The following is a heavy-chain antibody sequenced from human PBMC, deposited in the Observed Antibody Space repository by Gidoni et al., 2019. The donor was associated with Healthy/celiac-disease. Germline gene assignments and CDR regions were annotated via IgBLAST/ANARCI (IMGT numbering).Heavy chain of an antibody. Sequence: QVQLVESGGGVVQPGRSLRLSCAASGFTFSSSVMHWVRQAPGKGLAWVAVISYDGSNKYYADSVKGRFTISRDNSKNTLYLQMNSLRAEDTAVYYCAKEKWELLQDYYFDYWGQGTLVTVSS. CDR2: ISYDGSNK. CDR3: AKEKWELLQDYYFDY. V-gene: IGHV3-30*18. D-gene: IGHD1-26*01. J-gene: IGHJ4*02. CDR1: GFTFSSSV.